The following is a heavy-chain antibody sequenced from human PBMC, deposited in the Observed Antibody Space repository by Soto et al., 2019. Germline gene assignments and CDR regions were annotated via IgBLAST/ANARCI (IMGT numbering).Heavy chain of an antibody. CDR1: GYTFTGYY. D-gene: IGHD6-13*01. J-gene: IGHJ3*02. CDR2: INHNSGGT. Sequence: ASVKVSCKASGYTFTGYYMHWVRQAPGQGLEWMGWINHNSGGTHYAQKFQGWVTMTRDTSISTAYMELSRLRSDDTAVYYCARDDGFGAAGTGACDIWGQGTMVTVS. V-gene: IGHV1-2*04. CDR3: ARDDGFGAAGTGACDI.